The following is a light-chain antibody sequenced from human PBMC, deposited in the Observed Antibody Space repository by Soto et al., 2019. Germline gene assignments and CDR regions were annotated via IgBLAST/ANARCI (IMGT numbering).Light chain of an antibody. J-gene: IGLJ2*01. Sequence: QSVLTQPASVSGSPGQSFTISCTGTSSDVGSCNLVSSHQQQPGKAPKLMIYEGSKRPSGVSNRLSGSKSGNPASLTISGLQAEDEADYYCCSYAGSVVFGGGPKVTVL. CDR2: EGS. CDR1: SSDVGSCNL. V-gene: IGLV2-23*01. CDR3: CSYAGSVV.